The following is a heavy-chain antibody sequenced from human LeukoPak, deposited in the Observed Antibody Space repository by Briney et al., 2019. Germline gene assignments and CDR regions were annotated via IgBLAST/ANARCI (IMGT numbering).Heavy chain of an antibody. Sequence: GGSLRLSCAASGFTFSTYAMSWVRQAPGKGLEWVSGISGHGGSTYYADSVKGRHTISRDNSKNTLYLQMNSLSGEDTALYYCAKDVPPNVVVAGAMFDYWGQGTLVTVSS. CDR3: AKDVPPNVVVAGAMFDY. D-gene: IGHD2-2*01. CDR2: ISGHGGST. V-gene: IGHV3-23*01. CDR1: GFTFSTYA. J-gene: IGHJ4*02.